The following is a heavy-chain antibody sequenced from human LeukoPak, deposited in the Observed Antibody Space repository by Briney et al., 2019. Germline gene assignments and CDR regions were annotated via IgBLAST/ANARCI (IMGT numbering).Heavy chain of an antibody. Sequence: GGSLRLSCAASGFTFSNYAMSWVRQAPGKGLEWVSAISSSGDTYCAGSVKGRFTISRDNSKNTLYLQMSSLRAEDTAAYFCAKDAVGATAYYFGSWGQGTLVTVSS. J-gene: IGHJ4*02. D-gene: IGHD1-26*01. V-gene: IGHV3-23*01. CDR3: AKDAVGATAYYFGS. CDR2: ISSSGDT. CDR1: GFTFSNYA.